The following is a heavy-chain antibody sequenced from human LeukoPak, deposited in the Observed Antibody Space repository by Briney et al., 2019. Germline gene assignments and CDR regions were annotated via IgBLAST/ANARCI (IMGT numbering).Heavy chain of an antibody. CDR2: INSDGSST. D-gene: IGHD2-21*02. CDR1: GFTFSSYW. Sequence: PGGSLRLSCAASGFTFSSYWMHWVRQAPGKGLVWVSRINSDGSSTSYADSVKGRFTISRDNAKNTLYLQMNSLRAEDTAVYYCASLAYCGGDCYSREDYWGQGTLVTVSS. J-gene: IGHJ4*02. CDR3: ASLAYCGGDCYSREDY. V-gene: IGHV3-74*01.